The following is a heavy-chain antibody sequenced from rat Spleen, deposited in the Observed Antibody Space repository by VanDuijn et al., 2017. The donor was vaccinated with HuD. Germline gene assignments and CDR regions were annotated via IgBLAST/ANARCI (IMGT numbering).Heavy chain of an antibody. Sequence: EVQLVESGGDLVQPGRSLKLSCAASGFTFSNYNMAWVRQAPKKGLEWVATIIYDGSRTYYGDSVKGRFTISRDNAKSTLYLQMNSRRSEDTATYYCARHETTVVTGFAYWGQGTLVTVSS. CDR2: IIYDGSRT. V-gene: IGHV5-22*01. J-gene: IGHJ3*01. CDR1: GFTFSNYN. CDR3: ARHETTVVTGFAY. D-gene: IGHD1-1*01.